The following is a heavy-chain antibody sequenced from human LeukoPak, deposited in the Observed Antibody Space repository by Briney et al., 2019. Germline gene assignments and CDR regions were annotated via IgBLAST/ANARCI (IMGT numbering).Heavy chain of an antibody. CDR1: GFNFSPCA. CDR2: ITAGTTHI. D-gene: IGHD6-13*01. J-gene: IGHJ4*02. CDR3: ARDGSGWSRDY. V-gene: IGHV3-21*01. Sequence: GGSLRTSCAASGFNFSPCAMTWVRQAPGKGLEWVSTITAGTTHIYYADSVKGRFTTSRDDAKTSLYLQLSSLRTEDTAVYYCARDGSGWSRDYWGQGTLVTVSS.